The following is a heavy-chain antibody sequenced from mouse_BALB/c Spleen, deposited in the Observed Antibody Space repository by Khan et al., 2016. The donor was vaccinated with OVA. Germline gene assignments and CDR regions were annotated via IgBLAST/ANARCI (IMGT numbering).Heavy chain of an antibody. CDR1: GYTFTSYW. J-gene: IGHJ4*01. V-gene: IGHV1-69*02. CDR3: ARDQYGNYFYAMDY. CDR2: IDPSDSET. D-gene: IGHD2-10*02. Sequence: QVQLKQSGAELVKPGAPVKLSCKASGYTFTSYWMNWVKQRPGRGLEWIGRIDPSDSETHYNQKFKDKATLTVDKSSSTAYIQLSSLTSEDSAVYYCARDQYGNYFYAMDYWGQGTSVTVSP.